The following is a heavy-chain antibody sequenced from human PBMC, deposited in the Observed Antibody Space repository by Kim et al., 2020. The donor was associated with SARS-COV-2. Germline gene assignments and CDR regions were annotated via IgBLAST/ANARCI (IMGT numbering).Heavy chain of an antibody. Sequence: SETLSLTCTVSGGSISSSSYYWGWIRQPPGKGLEWIGSIYYSGSTYYNPSLKSRVTISVDTSKNQFSLKLSSVTAADTAVYYCARRRVAARQGAYFDYWGQGTLVTVSS. V-gene: IGHV4-39*01. J-gene: IGHJ4*02. CDR3: ARRRVAARQGAYFDY. CDR1: GGSISSSSYY. D-gene: IGHD6-6*01. CDR2: IYYSGST.